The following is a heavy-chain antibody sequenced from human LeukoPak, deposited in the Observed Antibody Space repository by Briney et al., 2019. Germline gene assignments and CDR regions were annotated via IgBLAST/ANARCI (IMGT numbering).Heavy chain of an antibody. Sequence: ASVKVSCKASGYTFTSYDINWVRQATGQGLEWMGWMNPNSGNTGYAQEFQGRVTMTRNTSISTAYMELSSLRSEDTAVYYCARVGRWDNYYYYGMDVWGQGTTVTVSS. D-gene: IGHD1-26*01. CDR3: ARVGRWDNYYYYGMDV. J-gene: IGHJ6*02. V-gene: IGHV1-8*01. CDR1: GYTFTSYD. CDR2: MNPNSGNT.